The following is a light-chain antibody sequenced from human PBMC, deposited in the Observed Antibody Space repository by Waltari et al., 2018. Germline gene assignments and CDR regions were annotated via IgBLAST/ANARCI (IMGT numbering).Light chain of an antibody. Sequence: QSALTQPRSVSGSPGQSVTISRSGTSTDVGSSTFVSWYQQHPGNAPKLLIYDVVKRPSGVPDRFSGSKSGNTASLTISGLQTEDESDYYCCSYAGSYTFVFGGGTQLTVL. CDR1: STDVGSSTF. J-gene: IGLJ7*01. CDR3: CSYAGSYTFV. V-gene: IGLV2-11*01. CDR2: DVV.